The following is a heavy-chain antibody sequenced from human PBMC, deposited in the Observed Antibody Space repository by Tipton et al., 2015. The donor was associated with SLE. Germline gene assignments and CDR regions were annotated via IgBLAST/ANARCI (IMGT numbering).Heavy chain of an antibody. J-gene: IGHJ5*02. V-gene: IGHV3-7*01. CDR1: GFTFKTYW. Sequence: SLRLSCAASGFTFKTYWMTWVRQAPGKGLEWVASIKEDGNEVFHLDSVKGRFTISRDNAKNSLFLQMNSLRDEDTAVYYCARVSEYSTSWPYYTAFDPWGQGTLVTVSS. CDR2: IKEDGNEV. D-gene: IGHD6-13*01. CDR3: ARVSEYSTSWPYYTAFDP.